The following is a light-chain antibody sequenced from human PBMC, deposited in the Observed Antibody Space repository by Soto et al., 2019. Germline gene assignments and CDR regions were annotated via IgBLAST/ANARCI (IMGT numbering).Light chain of an antibody. CDR2: EAS. J-gene: IGKJ1*01. V-gene: IGKV1-33*01. CDR1: QDISDF. CDR3: QQYDDLPT. Sequence: DIQLTQSPSSLSASVGDRVTITCQASQDISDFLNWYQQKPGKAPTLVIYEASNLEKGVPSRFSGSGFGTDFAFTITSLQPEDVATYYCQQYDDLPTFGQGTKFEIK.